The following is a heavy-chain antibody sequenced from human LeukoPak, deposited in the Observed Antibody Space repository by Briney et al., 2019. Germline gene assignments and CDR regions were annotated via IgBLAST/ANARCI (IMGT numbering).Heavy chain of an antibody. D-gene: IGHD3-9*01. CDR1: GGSISSYY. J-gene: IGHJ4*02. CDR3: ARGADWFDFDY. Sequence: KPSETLSLTCTVSGGSISSYYWSWIRQPPGKGLEWIGYIYYSGSTNYNPSLKSRVTISVDTSKNQFSLKLSSVTAADTAVYYCARGADWFDFDYWGQGTLVTVSS. CDR2: IYYSGST. V-gene: IGHV4-59*01.